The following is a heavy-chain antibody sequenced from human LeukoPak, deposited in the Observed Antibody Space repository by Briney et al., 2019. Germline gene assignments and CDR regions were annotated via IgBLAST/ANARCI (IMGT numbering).Heavy chain of an antibody. Sequence: QSGGSLRLSCAASGFTFSSYGMSWVRQAPGKGLEWVAVISFDGSNKYYADSVKGRFTISRDNSKNTLYLQMNSLRAEDTAVYYSARGSRTIVTTKFARGHYMDVWGKGTTVTVSS. V-gene: IGHV3-30*03. D-gene: IGHD5-12*01. CDR3: ARGSRTIVTTKFARGHYMDV. CDR1: GFTFSSYG. J-gene: IGHJ6*03. CDR2: ISFDGSNK.